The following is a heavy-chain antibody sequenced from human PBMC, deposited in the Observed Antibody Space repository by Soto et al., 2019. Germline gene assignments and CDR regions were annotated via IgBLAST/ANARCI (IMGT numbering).Heavy chain of an antibody. J-gene: IGHJ5*02. V-gene: IGHV3-53*01. Sequence: PGGSLRLSCAASGFTVSSKYMNWVRQAPGKGLEWVSIIWSAGLTYYADSVRGRFTISRDISKNTLFLQMNNLRAEDSAIYYCARELPPDLWGQGTLVTVSS. D-gene: IGHD2-15*01. CDR1: GFTVSSKY. CDR2: IWSAGLT. CDR3: ARELPPDL.